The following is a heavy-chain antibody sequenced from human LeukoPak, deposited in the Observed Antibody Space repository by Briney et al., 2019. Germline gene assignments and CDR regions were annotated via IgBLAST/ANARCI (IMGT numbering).Heavy chain of an antibody. CDR1: GGCFSGYY. Sequence: SETLSLTCAVYGGCFSGYYWSWIRQPPGKGLEWIGEINHSGSTNYNPSLKSRVTISVDTSKNQFSLKLNSVTAADTAVYYCARGRWRAFDIWGQGTMVTVSS. CDR3: ARGRWRAFDI. J-gene: IGHJ3*02. D-gene: IGHD4-23*01. V-gene: IGHV4-34*01. CDR2: INHSGST.